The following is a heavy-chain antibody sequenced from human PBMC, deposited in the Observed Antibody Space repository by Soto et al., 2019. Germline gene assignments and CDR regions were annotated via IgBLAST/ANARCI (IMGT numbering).Heavy chain of an antibody. CDR1: GYTLTELS. CDR2: FDPEDGET. CDR3: ATTRFSASYYNADLYYYGMDV. V-gene: IGHV1-24*01. Sequence: ASEKVSCKVSGYTLTELSMHWVRQAPGKGLEWMGGFDPEDGETIYAQKFQGRVTMTEDTSTDTAYMELSSLRSEDTAVYYCATTRFSASYYNADLYYYGMDVWGQGTTVTVSS. D-gene: IGHD3-22*01. J-gene: IGHJ6*02.